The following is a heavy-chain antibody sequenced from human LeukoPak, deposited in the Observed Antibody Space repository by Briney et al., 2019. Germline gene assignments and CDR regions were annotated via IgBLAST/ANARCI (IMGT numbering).Heavy chain of an antibody. J-gene: IGHJ4*03. Sequence: SETLSLTCTVSGGSISSGDYYWSWIRQPPGKGLEWIAYMYYSGSTYYNPSLKSRVGISIDTSKNQFSLKMTSVTAADTAVYFCARPQHCSATTCSGPLRYWGQGNLVLVSS. V-gene: IGHV4-30-4*01. D-gene: IGHD2-2*01. CDR1: GGSISSGDYY. CDR3: ARPQHCSATTCSGPLRY. CDR2: MYYSGST.